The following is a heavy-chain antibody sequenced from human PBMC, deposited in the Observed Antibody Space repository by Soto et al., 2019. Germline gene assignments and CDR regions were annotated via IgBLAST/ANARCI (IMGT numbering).Heavy chain of an antibody. Sequence: QVQLVQSGAEVKKPGASVKVSCKASGYTFTSYGISWVRQAPGQGREWMGWISANNGNTNYAQKIQGRVTMTTDTSTSTAYMELRSLRSDDTAVYYCARDGRYSGSYGGYYFDYWGQGTLVTVSS. V-gene: IGHV1-18*01. CDR1: GYTFTSYG. D-gene: IGHD1-26*01. J-gene: IGHJ4*02. CDR2: ISANNGNT. CDR3: ARDGRYSGSYGGYYFDY.